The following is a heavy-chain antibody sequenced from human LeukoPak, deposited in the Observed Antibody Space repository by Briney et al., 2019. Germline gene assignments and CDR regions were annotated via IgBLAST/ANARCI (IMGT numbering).Heavy chain of an antibody. CDR1: GFTFSSYW. Sequence: GGSLRLSCAASGFTFSSYWMHWVRQAPGKGLVWVSRINSDGSSTSYADSVKGRFTISRDNAKNTLYLQMNSLRAEDTAAYYCARGEALGAFDYWGQGTLVTVSS. D-gene: IGHD1-26*01. J-gene: IGHJ4*02. CDR3: ARGEALGAFDY. V-gene: IGHV3-74*01. CDR2: INSDGSST.